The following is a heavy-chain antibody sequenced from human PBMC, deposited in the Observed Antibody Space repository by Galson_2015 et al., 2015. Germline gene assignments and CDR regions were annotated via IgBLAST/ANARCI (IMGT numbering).Heavy chain of an antibody. V-gene: IGHV3-7*01. CDR2: IKQDGSEK. CDR1: GFTFSSYW. J-gene: IGHJ6*03. CDR3: ARAGSAAMPWYYYYYMDV. D-gene: IGHD2-2*01. Sequence: SLRLSCAASGFTFSSYWMSWVRQAPGKGLEWVANIKQDGSEKYYVDSVKGRFTISRDNAKNSLYLQMNSLRAEDTAVYYCARAGSAAMPWYYYYYMDVWGKGTTVTVSS.